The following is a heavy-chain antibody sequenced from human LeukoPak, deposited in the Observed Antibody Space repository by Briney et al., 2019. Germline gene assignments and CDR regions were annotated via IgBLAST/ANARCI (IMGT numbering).Heavy chain of an antibody. Sequence: GASVKLSFKASGFTFGSYSFSWVRQAPGQGLEWMGWISAFNGNTNYPHKLQGRVAMTTDTATNTVYMGLRSLRPDDTAVYYCAREAAGQANRDHLDSWGQGTLVSVSS. J-gene: IGHJ4*02. V-gene: IGHV1-18*01. CDR1: GFTFGSYS. CDR2: ISAFNGNT. D-gene: IGHD1-14*01. CDR3: AREAAGQANRDHLDS.